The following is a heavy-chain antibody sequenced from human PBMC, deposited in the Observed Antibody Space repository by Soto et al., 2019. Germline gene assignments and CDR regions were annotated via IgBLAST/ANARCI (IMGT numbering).Heavy chain of an antibody. Sequence: AGGSLRLSCAASGFTFSSYAMSWVRQAPGKGLEWVSAISGSGGSTYYADSVKGRFTISRDNSKNTLYLQMNSLRAEDTAVYYCAKGIQLWPRGFDYWGQGTLVTVSS. CDR1: GFTFSSYA. CDR3: AKGIQLWPRGFDY. CDR2: ISGSGGST. V-gene: IGHV3-23*01. D-gene: IGHD5-18*01. J-gene: IGHJ4*02.